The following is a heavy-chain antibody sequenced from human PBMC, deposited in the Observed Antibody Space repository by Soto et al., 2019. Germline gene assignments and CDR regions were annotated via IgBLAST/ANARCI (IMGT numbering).Heavy chain of an antibody. J-gene: IGHJ5*02. V-gene: IGHV3-11*06. CDR3: AREEWLRAGFPTFDP. CDR1: GFTFSDYY. D-gene: IGHD5-12*01. CDR2: ISTTSDYT. Sequence: KPGGSLRLSCAASGFTFSDYYITWIRQAPGEGLEWVSYISTTSDYTNYADSVKGRFTISRDNAKNSLYLQMNSLRAEDTAVYYCAREEWLRAGFPTFDPWGQGTLVTVSS.